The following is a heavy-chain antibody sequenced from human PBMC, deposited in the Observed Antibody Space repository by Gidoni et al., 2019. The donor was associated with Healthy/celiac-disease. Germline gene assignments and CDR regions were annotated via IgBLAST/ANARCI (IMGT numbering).Heavy chain of an antibody. D-gene: IGHD2-2*01. CDR3: ARAGYCSSTSCYGAFDI. Sequence: QVQLVQSWAEVKKPGSSVKVSCKASGVTFSSYTISWVRQAPGQGLEWMGRIIPILGIANYAQKFQGRVTITADKSTSTAYMELSSLRSEDTAVYYCARAGYCSSTSCYGAFDIWGQGTMVTVSS. CDR2: IIPILGIA. V-gene: IGHV1-69*02. J-gene: IGHJ3*02. CDR1: GVTFSSYT.